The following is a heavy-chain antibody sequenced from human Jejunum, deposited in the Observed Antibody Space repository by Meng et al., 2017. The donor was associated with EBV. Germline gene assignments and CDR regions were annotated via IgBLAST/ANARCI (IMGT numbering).Heavy chain of an antibody. J-gene: IGHJ4*02. V-gene: IGHV4-34*02. CDR2: INHSGST. CDR3: ARVAFSYTTRSLDS. Sequence: QVQLKQRGAGLLKPSETLSLTCAVYRGSFSGYYWSWIRQHPGKGLEWIGEINHSGSTNYNPSLRSRVTISVETSKNQFSLRLNSVTAADTAVYYCARVAFSYTTRSLDSWGQGTLVTVSS. CDR1: RGSFSGYY. D-gene: IGHD3-16*02.